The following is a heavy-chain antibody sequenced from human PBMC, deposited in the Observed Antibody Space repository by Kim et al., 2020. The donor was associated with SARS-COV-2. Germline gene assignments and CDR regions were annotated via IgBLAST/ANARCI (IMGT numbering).Heavy chain of an antibody. CDR2: ISTYNGKT. Sequence: ASVKVSCKASGYTFTSYGISWVRQAPGQGLEWMGWISTYNGKTNYAQKFQGRVTMTTDTSTGTAYMDLRSLRSDDTSVYYCARVVPADRGWFDPWGQGTL. CDR1: GYTFTSYG. CDR3: ARVVPADRGWFDP. J-gene: IGHJ5*02. D-gene: IGHD2-2*01. V-gene: IGHV1-18*01.